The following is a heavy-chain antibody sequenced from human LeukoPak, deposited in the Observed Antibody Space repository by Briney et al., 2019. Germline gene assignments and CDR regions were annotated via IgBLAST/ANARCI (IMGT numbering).Heavy chain of an antibody. CDR3: AAPVGATSFDY. Sequence: GTSVKVSCKASGFTFTSSAVQWERQARGQRLEWIGWIVVGSGNTNYAQKFQERVTITRDMSTSTAYMELSSLRSEDTAVYYCAAPVGATSFDYWGQGTLVTVSS. J-gene: IGHJ4*02. V-gene: IGHV1-58*01. CDR2: IVVGSGNT. D-gene: IGHD1-26*01. CDR1: GFTFTSSA.